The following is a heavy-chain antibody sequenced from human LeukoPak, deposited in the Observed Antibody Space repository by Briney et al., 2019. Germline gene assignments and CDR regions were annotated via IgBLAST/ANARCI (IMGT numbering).Heavy chain of an antibody. CDR1: GFTFSGSA. D-gene: IGHD5-18*01. CDR2: IRSKANSYAT. CDR3: TRVDTAMPNPYYFDY. Sequence: GGSLKLSCAASGFTFSGSAMHWVRQASGKGLEWVGRIRSKANSYATAYAASAKGRFTISRDDSKNTAYLQMNSLKTEDTAVYYCTRVDTAMPNPYYFDYWGQGTLVTVSS. V-gene: IGHV3-73*01. J-gene: IGHJ4*02.